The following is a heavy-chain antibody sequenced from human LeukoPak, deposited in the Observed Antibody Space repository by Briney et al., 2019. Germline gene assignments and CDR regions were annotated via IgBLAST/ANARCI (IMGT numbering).Heavy chain of an antibody. V-gene: IGHV1-18*01. J-gene: IGHJ3*02. D-gene: IGHD1-26*01. Sequence: ASVKVSCKASGYTITSYGISWVRQAPGQGLEWMGWITTYNGNTNYAQRFQGRVTMTTDTSTSTAYMELRSLRSDDTAVYYCARDNPTTYSGSYDIWGQGTMVTVSS. CDR1: GYTITSYG. CDR2: ITTYNGNT. CDR3: ARDNPTTYSGSYDI.